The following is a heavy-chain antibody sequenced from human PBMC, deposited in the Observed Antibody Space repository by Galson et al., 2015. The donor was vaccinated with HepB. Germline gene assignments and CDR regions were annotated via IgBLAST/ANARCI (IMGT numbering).Heavy chain of an antibody. CDR2: IFYSGNT. D-gene: IGHD3-22*01. Sequence: LSLTCTVSGGSISTDIYYWGWIRQPPGKGLEWIGTIFYSGNTYYNPSLKSRVTISIDTSKNQFSLKLSSVTAAVTAVYYCARHLVTMIVVTPTPRSLDYWGRGTLVTVSS. V-gene: IGHV4-39*01. CDR1: GGSISTDIYY. J-gene: IGHJ4*02. CDR3: ARHLVTMIVVTPTPRSLDY.